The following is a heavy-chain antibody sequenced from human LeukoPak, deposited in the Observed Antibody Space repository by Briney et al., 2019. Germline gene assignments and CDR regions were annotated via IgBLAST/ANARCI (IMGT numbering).Heavy chain of an antibody. V-gene: IGHV3-21*01. CDR2: ISGNSSYI. Sequence: PGGSLRLSCAASGFTFSSYSMNWVRQAPGKGLDWVSSISGNSSYIYYADSVKGRFTISRDNAKNSLYLQMNSLRAEDTAVYYCARESRGTYYDFWSGYYPTDYWGQGTLVTVSS. D-gene: IGHD3-3*01. CDR3: ARESRGTYYDFWSGYYPTDY. J-gene: IGHJ4*02. CDR1: GFTFSSYS.